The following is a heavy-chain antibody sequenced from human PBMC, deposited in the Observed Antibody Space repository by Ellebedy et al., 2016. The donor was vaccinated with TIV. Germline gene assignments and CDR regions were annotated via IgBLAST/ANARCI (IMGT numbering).Heavy chain of an antibody. J-gene: IGHJ5*02. CDR1: GGSVSSSTYY. CDR3: ARDPALPRGRFDT. CDR2: VHYSGSA. V-gene: IGHV4-39*07. Sequence: MPSETLSLTCTVSGGSVSSSTYYWGWVRQPPGKGLEWLGSVHYSGSAYYNPSLKSRVTVSVDTSTNQFSLNLSSVTAADTAVYYCARDPALPRGRFDTWGQGTLVTVSS.